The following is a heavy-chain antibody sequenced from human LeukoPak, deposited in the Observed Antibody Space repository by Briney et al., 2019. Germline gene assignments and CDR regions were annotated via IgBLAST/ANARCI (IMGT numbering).Heavy chain of an antibody. CDR3: ARDLAVYSMDY. CDR2: ISYDGSNK. V-gene: IGHV3-30*03. CDR1: GFTFSSYG. D-gene: IGHD4-11*01. Sequence: GGSLRLSCAASGFTFSSYGMHWVRQAPGKGLEWVAVISYDGSNKYYADSVKGRFTISRDNSKNTLYLQMNSLRAEDTAVYYCARDLAVYSMDYWGQGTLVTVSS. J-gene: IGHJ4*02.